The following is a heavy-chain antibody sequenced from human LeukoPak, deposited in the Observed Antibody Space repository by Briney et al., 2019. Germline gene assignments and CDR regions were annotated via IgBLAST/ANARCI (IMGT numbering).Heavy chain of an antibody. CDR2: ISGSGGST. V-gene: IGHV3-23*01. CDR3: AKDSSSSRPYNWFDP. CDR1: GFTFSSYG. J-gene: IGHJ5*02. Sequence: PGGSLRLSCAASGFTFSSYGMHWVRQAPGKGLEWVSAISGSGGSTYYADSVKGRFTISRDNSKNTLYLQMNSLRAEDTAVYYCAKDSSSSRPYNWFDPWGQGTLVTVSS. D-gene: IGHD6-6*01.